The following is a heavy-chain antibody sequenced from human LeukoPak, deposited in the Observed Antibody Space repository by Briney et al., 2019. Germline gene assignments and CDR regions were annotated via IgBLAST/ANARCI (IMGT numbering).Heavy chain of an antibody. CDR1: GYSFTSHY. V-gene: IGHV1-46*01. CDR3: ARASDYYYMDV. CDR2: INPSGSST. Sequence: ASVEVSCKASGYSFTSHYMHWVRQAPGQGLEWLGLINPSGSSTLYAQKFQGRVTMTRDMSTTTDYMELSSLRSEDTAVYYCARASDYYYMDVWGKGTTVTVSS. J-gene: IGHJ6*03.